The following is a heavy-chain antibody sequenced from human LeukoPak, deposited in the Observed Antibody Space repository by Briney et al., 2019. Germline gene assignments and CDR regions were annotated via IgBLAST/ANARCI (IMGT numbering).Heavy chain of an antibody. V-gene: IGHV1-69*04. CDR2: IIPILGIA. D-gene: IGHD3-3*01. CDR1: GGTFSSYA. J-gene: IGHJ5*02. CDR3: ARDGILWSGYSNWFDP. Sequence: SVKVSCKASGGTFSSYAISWVRQAPGQGLEWMGRIIPILGIANYAQKFQGRVTITADKSTSTAYMELSSLRSEDTAVYYCARDGILWSGYSNWFDPWGQGTLVTVSS.